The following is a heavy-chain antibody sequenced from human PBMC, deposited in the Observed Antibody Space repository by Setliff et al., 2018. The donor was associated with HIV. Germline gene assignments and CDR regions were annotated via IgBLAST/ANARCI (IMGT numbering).Heavy chain of an antibody. CDR2: INHSGST. Sequence: SETLSLTCAVYGGSFSGYYWSWIRQPPGKGLEWIGEINHSGSTNYNPSLKSRVTISIDTSKSQFSLRLRSVTAADTALYYCARHLESSGLHGRVFDLWGPGSLVTVSS. D-gene: IGHD6-19*01. CDR3: ARHLESSGLHGRVFDL. V-gene: IGHV4-34*01. J-gene: IGHJ4*02. CDR1: GGSFSGYY.